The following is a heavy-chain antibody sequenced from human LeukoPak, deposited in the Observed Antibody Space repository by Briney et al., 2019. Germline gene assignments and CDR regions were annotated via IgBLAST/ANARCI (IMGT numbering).Heavy chain of an antibody. CDR3: AKDLGGSSWMVPAY. CDR1: GFTFSSYA. CDR2: ISGGGGST. D-gene: IGHD6-13*01. J-gene: IGHJ4*02. V-gene: IGHV3-23*01. Sequence: GGSLRLSCAASGFTFSSYAMSWVRQAPGKGLAWVSAISGGGGSTYYADSVKGRFTISRDNSKNTLYLQMNSLRAEDTAVYYCAKDLGGSSWMVPAYWGQGTLVTVSS.